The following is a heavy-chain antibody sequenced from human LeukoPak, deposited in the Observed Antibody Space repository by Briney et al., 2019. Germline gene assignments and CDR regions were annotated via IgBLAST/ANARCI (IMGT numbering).Heavy chain of an antibody. CDR3: AKDRAGYTYGYFDY. J-gene: IGHJ4*02. Sequence: PGGSLRLSRAASGFTFRNYAMSWVRQAPGKGLDWVSTVSATGGSTYYADSVKGRFTISRDNSKSTLFLQMNSLRAEDTAVYYCAKDRAGYTYGYFDYWGQGTLVTVSS. V-gene: IGHV3-23*01. D-gene: IGHD5-18*01. CDR1: GFTFRNYA. CDR2: VSATGGST.